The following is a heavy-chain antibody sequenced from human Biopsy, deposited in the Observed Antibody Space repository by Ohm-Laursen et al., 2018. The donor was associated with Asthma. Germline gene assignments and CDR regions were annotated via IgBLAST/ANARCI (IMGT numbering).Heavy chain of an antibody. V-gene: IGHV3-30-3*01. CDR3: ARDVMEWYLPAFDF. D-gene: IGHD3-3*01. CDR1: GFNFHNYV. CDR2: GGSYYDGGLK. J-gene: IGHJ4*02. Sequence: SSLRLSCSASGFNFHNYVMHWVRQAPGKGLEWVAVGGSYYDGGLKYYADSVNGRFTVSRDDSKNTLYLQMNSLRPDDTAVYYCARDVMEWYLPAFDFWGQGTLVTVSS.